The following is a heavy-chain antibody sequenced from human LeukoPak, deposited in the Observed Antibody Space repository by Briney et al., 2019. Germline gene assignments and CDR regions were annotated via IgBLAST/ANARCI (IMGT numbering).Heavy chain of an antibody. V-gene: IGHV3-30*04. CDR2: ISYDGSNK. D-gene: IGHD3-22*01. J-gene: IGHJ4*02. CDR1: GFTFSSYA. Sequence: GRSLRLSCAASGFTFSSYAMHWVRQAPGKGLEWVALISYDGSNKYYADSVKGRFTISRDNSKNTLCMQMNSLRAEDTAMYYCARGPPMYYYGSSGYHYDYFEYWGQGTLVTVSS. CDR3: ARGPPMYYYGSSGYHYDYFEY.